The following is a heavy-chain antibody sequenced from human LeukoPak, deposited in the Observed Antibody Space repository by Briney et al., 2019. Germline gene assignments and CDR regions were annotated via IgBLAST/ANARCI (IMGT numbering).Heavy chain of an antibody. CDR1: GFTFSSYA. CDR2: IYSGGST. CDR3: AKDRWDIVMVVAAPKPTDSGFFDF. Sequence: GGSLRLSCAASGFTFSSYAMSWVRQAPGKGLEWVSVIYSGGSTYYADSVKGRFTISRDNSKNTLYLQMSSLKAEDSAIYYCAKDRWDIVMVVAAPKPTDSGFFDFWGQGTLVTVSS. V-gene: IGHV3-23*03. J-gene: IGHJ4*02. D-gene: IGHD2-15*01.